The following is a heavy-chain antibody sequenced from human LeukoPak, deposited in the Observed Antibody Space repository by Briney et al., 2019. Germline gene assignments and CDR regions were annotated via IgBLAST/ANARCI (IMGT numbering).Heavy chain of an antibody. D-gene: IGHD3-22*01. J-gene: IGHJ4*02. CDR1: GYSISSAYY. CDR3: ARTPIYYFDNSGYYN. Sequence: SETLSLTCTVSGYSISSAYYWGWIRQPPGKGLEWIGNIYHSGSTYYNPSLKGRVTMSVDTSKKQFSLRLSSVTAADTAVYYCARTPIYYFDNSGYYNWGQGTLVTVSS. V-gene: IGHV4-38-2*02. CDR2: IYHSGST.